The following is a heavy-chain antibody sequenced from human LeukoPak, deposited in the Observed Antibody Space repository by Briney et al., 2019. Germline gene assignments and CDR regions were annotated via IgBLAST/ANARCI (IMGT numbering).Heavy chain of an antibody. CDR3: AKDMAAYYYASGNIDY. CDR1: GFTFDDYA. D-gene: IGHD3-10*01. V-gene: IGHV3-43D*03. J-gene: IGHJ4*02. CDR2: ISWNGGST. Sequence: GGSLRLSCAASGFTFDDYAMHWVRQAPGKGLEWVSLISWNGGSTYYADSVKGRFTISRDNSKDSLYLQMNSLRAEDTALYYCAKDMAAYYYASGNIDYWGQGTLVTVSS.